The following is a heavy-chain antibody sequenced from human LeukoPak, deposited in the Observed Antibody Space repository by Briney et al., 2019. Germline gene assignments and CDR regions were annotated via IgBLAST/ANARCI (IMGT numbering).Heavy chain of an antibody. CDR2: INPNSGGT. CDR3: ARDSPVVTVNPFDY. Sequence: ASVKVSCKASGYTFTGYYMHWVRQAPGQGLEWMGWINPNSGGTNYAQKFQGRVTMTRDTSISTAYMELSRLRSDDTAVYYCARDSPVVTVNPFDYWGQGTPVTVSS. V-gene: IGHV1-2*02. CDR1: GYTFTGYY. J-gene: IGHJ4*02. D-gene: IGHD4-23*01.